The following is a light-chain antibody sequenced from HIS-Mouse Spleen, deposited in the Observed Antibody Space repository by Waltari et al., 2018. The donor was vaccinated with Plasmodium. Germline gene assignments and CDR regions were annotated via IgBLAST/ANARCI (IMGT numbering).Light chain of an antibody. Sequence: SYELTQPSSVSVSPGQTARITCSGAVLAKKYARWFQQKPGQAPLLGIYTDSERPSGIPERFSGSSSGTTVTLTISGAQVEDEADYYCYSAADNNLVFGGGTKLTVL. V-gene: IGLV3-27*01. CDR3: YSAADNNLV. CDR2: TDS. J-gene: IGLJ3*02. CDR1: VLAKKY.